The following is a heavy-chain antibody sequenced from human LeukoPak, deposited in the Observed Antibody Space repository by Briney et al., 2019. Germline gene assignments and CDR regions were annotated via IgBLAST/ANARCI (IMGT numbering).Heavy chain of an antibody. V-gene: IGHV3-15*01. J-gene: IGHJ3*02. CDR2: IKRKTDGGTT. CDR1: GFTFSNAW. D-gene: IGHD6-19*01. Sequence: PGGSLRLSCAASGFTFSNAWMSWVRQAPGKGLEWVGRIKRKTDGGTTDYAAPVKGRFTISRDVSKNTLYLQMNSLRAEDTAVYYCAKDGGWLAFDIWGQGTMVTVSS. CDR3: AKDGGWLAFDI.